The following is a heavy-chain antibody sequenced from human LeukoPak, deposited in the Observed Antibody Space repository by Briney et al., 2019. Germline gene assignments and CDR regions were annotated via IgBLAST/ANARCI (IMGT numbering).Heavy chain of an antibody. J-gene: IGHJ3*02. CDR3: TRRYNYDSSGYYYVRDAFDI. Sequence: PGGSLRLSCAASGFTFSNAWMSWVRQAPGKGLEWVGRIKSKTDGGTTDYAAPVKGRFTISRDDSKNTLYLQMNGLKTEDTAVYYCTRRYNYDSSGYYYVRDAFDIWGQGTMVTVSS. D-gene: IGHD3-22*01. CDR2: IKSKTDGGTT. V-gene: IGHV3-15*01. CDR1: GFTFSNAW.